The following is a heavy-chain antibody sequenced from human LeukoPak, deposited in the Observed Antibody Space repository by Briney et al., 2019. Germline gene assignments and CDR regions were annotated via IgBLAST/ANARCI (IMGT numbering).Heavy chain of an antibody. D-gene: IGHD2-15*01. V-gene: IGHV4-34*01. Sequence: GSLRLSCAASGFTFSSYSMNWDRQPPGKGLEWIGEINHSGSTNYNPSLKSRVTISVDTSKNQFSLKLSSVTAADTAVYYCARRGYCSGGSCYAVRYWGQGTLVTVSS. J-gene: IGHJ4*02. CDR2: INHSGST. CDR1: GFTFSSYS. CDR3: ARRGYCSGGSCYAVRY.